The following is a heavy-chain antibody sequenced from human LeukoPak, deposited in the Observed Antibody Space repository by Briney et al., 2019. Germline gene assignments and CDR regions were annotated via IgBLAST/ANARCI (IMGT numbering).Heavy chain of an antibody. CDR2: INPSDSGA. V-gene: IGHV1-46*01. J-gene: IGHJ5*01. CDR1: GYTLTSYC. CDR3: ARDSIIGTTGWFDS. D-gene: IGHD1-20*01. Sequence: ASVKASCKASGYTLTSYCMNWVRQAPGQGLEWMGIINPSDSGAMYAQKFQGRVVMTRDASTSTVYMELSSLRSEDTAIYYCARDSIIGTTGWFDSWGQGTLVTVSS.